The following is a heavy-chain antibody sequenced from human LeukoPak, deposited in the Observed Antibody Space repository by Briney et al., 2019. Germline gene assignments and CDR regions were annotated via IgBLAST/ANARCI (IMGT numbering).Heavy chain of an antibody. Sequence: SVKVSCKASGYTFTSYGISWVRQAPGQGLEWMGWISAYNGNTNYAQKLQGRVTMTTDTSTSTAYMELRSLRSDDTAIYYCACPQRGPGGYYTDFWGQGTLVTVSS. J-gene: IGHJ4*02. CDR2: ISAYNGNT. V-gene: IGHV1-18*01. CDR1: GYTFTSYG. D-gene: IGHD3-10*01. CDR3: ACPQRGPGGYYTDF.